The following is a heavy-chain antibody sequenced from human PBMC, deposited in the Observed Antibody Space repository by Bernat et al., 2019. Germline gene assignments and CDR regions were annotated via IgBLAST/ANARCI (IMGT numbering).Heavy chain of an antibody. CDR1: GYTFTGYY. CDR3: AREVNSRAGLDYDY. J-gene: IGHJ4*02. CDR2: INPNSGGT. D-gene: IGHD6-13*01. V-gene: IGHV1-2*04. Sequence: QVQLVQSGAEVKKPGASVKVPCKASGYTFTGYYMHWVRQAPGQGLEWMGWINPNSGGTNYAQKFQGWVTMTRDTSISTAYMELSRLRSDDAAVYYCAREVNSRAGLDYDYWGQGTLVTVS.